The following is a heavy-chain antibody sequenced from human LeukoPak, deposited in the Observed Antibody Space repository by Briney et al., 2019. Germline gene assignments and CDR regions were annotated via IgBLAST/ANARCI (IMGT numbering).Heavy chain of an antibody. CDR2: MSSTGGTI. Sequence: PGGSLRLSCAAPGFSFSSYEMNWVRQAPGKGLEWVSYMSSTGGTIYYADSVKGRFTISRDNGKNSLYLQMNSLRAEDTAVYYCARGMTGSYFGHFDYWGQGTLVTVSS. CDR1: GFSFSSYE. CDR3: ARGMTGSYFGHFDY. J-gene: IGHJ4*02. V-gene: IGHV3-48*03. D-gene: IGHD1-26*01.